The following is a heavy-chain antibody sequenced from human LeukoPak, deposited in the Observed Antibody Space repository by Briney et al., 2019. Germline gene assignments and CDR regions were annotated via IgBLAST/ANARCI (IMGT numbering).Heavy chain of an antibody. CDR2: ISTYSANA. V-gene: IGHV1-18*01. J-gene: IGHJ4*02. CDR1: GYLFISHG. CDR3: ALSGTRYSSAWCRI. Sequence: GASVKVSCKASGYLFISHGLTWVRQAPGQGLEWMGWISTYSANATYAQNFQGRVTMTTDTSTETAYLELSSLRSDDTAVYYCALSGTRYSSAWCRIWGQGTLVTVSS. D-gene: IGHD6-19*01.